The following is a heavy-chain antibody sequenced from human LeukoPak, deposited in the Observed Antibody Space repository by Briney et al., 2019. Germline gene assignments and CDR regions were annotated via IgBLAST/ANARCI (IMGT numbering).Heavy chain of an antibody. CDR1: GYSISTGYY. Sequence: SETLSLTCAVSGYSISTGYYWGWIRQPPGKGLEWIGSIYHSGSTYYNPSLKSRVTISVDTSKNQFSLKLSSVTAADTAVYYCASCDYGGNWDSWGQGTLVTVSS. CDR2: IYHSGST. J-gene: IGHJ4*02. V-gene: IGHV4-38-2*01. D-gene: IGHD4-23*01. CDR3: ASCDYGGNWDS.